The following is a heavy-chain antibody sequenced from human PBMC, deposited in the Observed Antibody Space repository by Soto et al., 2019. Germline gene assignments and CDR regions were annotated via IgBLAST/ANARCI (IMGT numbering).Heavy chain of an antibody. D-gene: IGHD3-3*01. CDR2: ISYDGSNK. V-gene: IGHV3-30-3*01. CDR3: ARDYHDFWSGYGGY. CDR1: GFTFSSYA. J-gene: IGHJ4*02. Sequence: QPGGSLRLSCAASGFTFSSYAMHWVRQAPGKGLEWVAVISYDGSNKYYADSVKGRFTISRDNSKNTLYLQMNSLRAEDTAVYYCARDYHDFWSGYGGYWGQGTLVTVSS.